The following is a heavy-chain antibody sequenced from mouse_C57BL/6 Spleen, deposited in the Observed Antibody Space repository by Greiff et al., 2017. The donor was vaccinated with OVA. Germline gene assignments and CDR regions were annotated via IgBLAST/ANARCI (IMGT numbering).Heavy chain of an antibody. J-gene: IGHJ4*01. D-gene: IGHD2-4*01. V-gene: IGHV1-7*01. CDR1: GYTFTSYW. Sequence: QVQLQQSGAELAKPGASVKLSCKASGYTFTSYWMHWVKQRPGQGLEWIGYINPSSGYTKYNQKFKDKATLTADKSSSTAYMQLSSLTYEDSAVYYCARYDYGVGYAMDYWGQGTSVTVSS. CDR3: ARYDYGVGYAMDY. CDR2: INPSSGYT.